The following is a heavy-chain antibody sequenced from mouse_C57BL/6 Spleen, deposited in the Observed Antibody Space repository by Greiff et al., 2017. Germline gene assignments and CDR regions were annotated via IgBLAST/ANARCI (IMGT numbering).Heavy chain of an antibody. J-gene: IGHJ4*01. D-gene: IGHD2-3*01. Sequence: EVKLVESGGDLVKPGGSLKLSCAASGFTFSSYGMSWVRQTPDKRLEWVATISSGGSYTYYPDSVKGRFTISRDNAKNTLYLQMSSLKSEDTAMYYCARHGEGLLCAMDYWGQGTSVTVSS. CDR1: GFTFSSYG. CDR2: ISSGGSYT. V-gene: IGHV5-6*02. CDR3: ARHGEGLLCAMDY.